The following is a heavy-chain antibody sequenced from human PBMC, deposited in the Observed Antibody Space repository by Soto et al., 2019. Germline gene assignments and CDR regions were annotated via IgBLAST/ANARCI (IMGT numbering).Heavy chain of an antibody. CDR2: IFSGDNT. CDR1: GFTVSGNY. Sequence: EVQLVESGGGLIQPGGSLRLSCAASGFTVSGNYITWVRQAPGQGLEWVSVIFSGDNTYYSASVKGRFTISGYNSKSTVYLQMNRLRGDDTALYFDVTGLTLPVRPSFDTRGQGTLLSVSS. CDR3: VTGLTLPVRPSFDT. D-gene: IGHD3-16*01. V-gene: IGHV3-53*01. J-gene: IGHJ4*02.